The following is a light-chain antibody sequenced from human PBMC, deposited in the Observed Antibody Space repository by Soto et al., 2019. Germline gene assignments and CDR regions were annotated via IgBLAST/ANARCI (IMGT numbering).Light chain of an antibody. CDR1: TSNIAGNT. Sequence: QSVLTQPPSLSGTPGQRVTISCSGSTSNIAGNTVHWYQHLPETAPKLLIYIDDQRPSGVPDRFSGSKSGNTASLNVSGLQAEDEADYYCCSYADNNDYVFGTGTKLTVL. CDR2: IDD. CDR3: CSYADNNDYV. J-gene: IGLJ1*01. V-gene: IGLV1-44*01.